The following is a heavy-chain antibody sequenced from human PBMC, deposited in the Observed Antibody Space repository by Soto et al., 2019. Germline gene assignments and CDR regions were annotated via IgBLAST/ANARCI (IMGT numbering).Heavy chain of an antibody. V-gene: IGHV4-59*08. CDR3: ARVGGFGATTIDY. Sequence: SETLSLTCTVSGGSISSYYCNWIRQPPGKGLEWIGYISYSGSTNYNPSLKSRVTISVDTSKNQFSLKLSSVTAADTAVYYCARVGGFGATTIDYWGQGTLVTVS. D-gene: IGHD3-10*01. CDR2: ISYSGST. CDR1: GGSISSYY. J-gene: IGHJ4*02.